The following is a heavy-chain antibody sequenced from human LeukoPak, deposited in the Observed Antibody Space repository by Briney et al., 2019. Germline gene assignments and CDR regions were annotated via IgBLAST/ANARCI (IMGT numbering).Heavy chain of an antibody. CDR1: GFTFSSYW. J-gene: IGHJ6*02. Sequence: PGGSLRLSCAASGFTFSSYWMSWIRQAPGKGLEWVANIKKDGSERYFVDSVKGRFTISRDNSKNTLCLQMNSLRAEDTAVYYCARANEAVTTWRYYYGMDVWGQGTTVTVSS. CDR2: IKKDGSER. D-gene: IGHD4-17*01. CDR3: ARANEAVTTWRYYYGMDV. V-gene: IGHV3-7*01.